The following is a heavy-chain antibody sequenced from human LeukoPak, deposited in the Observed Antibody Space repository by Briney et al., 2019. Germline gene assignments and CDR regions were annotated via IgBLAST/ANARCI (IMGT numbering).Heavy chain of an antibody. D-gene: IGHD3-22*01. Sequence: PGGSLRLSCVASGFTFSTYAVSWVRQAPGKGLEWVSAISGSGGSTYYADFVKGRFTISRDNSKNTVYLQMNSLRAEDTAVYYCAKPAYYDSNGYYSPFDYWGQGTLVTVSS. CDR3: AKPAYYDSNGYYSPFDY. V-gene: IGHV3-23*01. J-gene: IGHJ4*02. CDR2: ISGSGGST. CDR1: GFTFSTYA.